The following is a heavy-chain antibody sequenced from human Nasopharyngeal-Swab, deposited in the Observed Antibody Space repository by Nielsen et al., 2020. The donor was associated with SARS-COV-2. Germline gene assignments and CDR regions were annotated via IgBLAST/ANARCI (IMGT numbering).Heavy chain of an antibody. Sequence: GESLKISCAASGFTFSDYYMSWIRQAPGKGLEWVSYISSSGSTIYYADSVKGRFTISRDNAKNSLYLQMNSLRAEDTALYYCAKGAVTTAVFDYWGQGTLVTVSS. J-gene: IGHJ4*02. CDR3: AKGAVTTAVFDY. CDR1: GFTFSDYY. V-gene: IGHV3-11*01. CDR2: ISSSGSTI. D-gene: IGHD4-17*01.